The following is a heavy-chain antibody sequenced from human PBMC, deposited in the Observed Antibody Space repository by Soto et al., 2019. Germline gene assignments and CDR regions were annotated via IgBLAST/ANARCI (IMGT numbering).Heavy chain of an antibody. J-gene: IGHJ6*02. Sequence: QVHLLMQSGAEVKKPGSSVKVSCKASGGNPSNSAISWVRQAPGQGLEWMGGIIPVFGIISYAQNFQGRATITADESTSTAYMELSSLRVGVSAVYFCAGGRIVVAGSSACYGMDVWGQGTAVTVSS. V-gene: IGHV1-69*01. D-gene: IGHD6-19*01. CDR2: IIPVFGII. CDR3: AGGRIVVAGSSACYGMDV. CDR1: GGNPSNSA.